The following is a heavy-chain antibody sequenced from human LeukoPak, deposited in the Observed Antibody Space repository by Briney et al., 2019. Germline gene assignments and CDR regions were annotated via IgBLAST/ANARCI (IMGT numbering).Heavy chain of an antibody. D-gene: IGHD2-8*01. CDR1: SGSISTSNYY. Sequence: SETLSLTCTVSSGSISTSNYYWGWVRQPPGKALEWIGNIFYSGSTYYSPSLKSRVTISVDTSKNQFSLKLSSVTAADTAVYYCASLVWNYYYMDVWGKGTTVTISS. J-gene: IGHJ6*03. CDR2: IFYSGST. V-gene: IGHV4-39*01. CDR3: ASLVWNYYYMDV.